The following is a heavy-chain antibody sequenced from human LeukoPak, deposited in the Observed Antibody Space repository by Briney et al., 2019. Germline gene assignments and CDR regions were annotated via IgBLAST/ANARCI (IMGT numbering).Heavy chain of an antibody. Sequence: PGGSLRLSCAASGFTFSSFWMSWVRQAPGKGLEWVAFIRYVGSNKYYADSVKGRFTISRDNSKNTLYLQMNSLRAEDTAVYYCAKGYSSLDYWGQGTLVTVSS. D-gene: IGHD6-19*01. CDR3: AKGYSSLDY. CDR1: GFTFSSFW. CDR2: IRYVGSNK. V-gene: IGHV3-30*02. J-gene: IGHJ4*02.